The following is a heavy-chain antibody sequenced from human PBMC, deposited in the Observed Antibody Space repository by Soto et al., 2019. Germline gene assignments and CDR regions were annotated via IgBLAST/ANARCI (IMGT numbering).Heavy chain of an antibody. D-gene: IGHD2-2*01. CDR2: IWYDGTTK. Sequence: QVQLVESGGGVVQPGKSLTLACATSGFNFRSYAVHWVRQAPGKGLEWVAVIWYDGTTKYYGESVKGRFSSSRDNSNNTVYLRMKSLRGEDTAVYYCARDPYCSSTRCRNGCDSWGQGTLVSVST. V-gene: IGHV3-33*01. CDR3: ARDPYCSSTRCRNGCDS. CDR1: GFNFRSYA. J-gene: IGHJ5*01.